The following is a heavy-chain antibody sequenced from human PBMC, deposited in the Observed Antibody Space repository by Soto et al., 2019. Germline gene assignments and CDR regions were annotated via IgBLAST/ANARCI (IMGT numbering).Heavy chain of an antibody. D-gene: IGHD3-22*01. CDR2: IYYSGST. Sequence: SETLSLTCTVSGGSISSYYWSWIRQPPGKGLEWIGYIYYSGSTNYNPSLKSRVTISVDTSKNQFSLKLSSVTAADTAVYYCARQGYDSSGYYLYYFDYWGQGTLVTVSS. CDR1: GGSISSYY. V-gene: IGHV4-59*08. J-gene: IGHJ4*02. CDR3: ARQGYDSSGYYLYYFDY.